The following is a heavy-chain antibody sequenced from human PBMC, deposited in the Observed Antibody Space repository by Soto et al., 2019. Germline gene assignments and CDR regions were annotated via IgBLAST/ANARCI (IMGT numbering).Heavy chain of an antibody. CDR1: GFTFSSYA. D-gene: IGHD6-13*01. J-gene: IGHJ6*02. CDR2: ISGSGGST. V-gene: IGHV3-23*01. Sequence: GGSLRLSCAASGFTFSSYAMSWVRQAPGKGLEWVSAISGSGGSTYYADSVKGRFTISRDNSKNTLYLQMNSLRAKDTAVYYCAKVLVGSSWYPYYYGMDVWGQGTTVTVSS. CDR3: AKVLVGSSWYPYYYGMDV.